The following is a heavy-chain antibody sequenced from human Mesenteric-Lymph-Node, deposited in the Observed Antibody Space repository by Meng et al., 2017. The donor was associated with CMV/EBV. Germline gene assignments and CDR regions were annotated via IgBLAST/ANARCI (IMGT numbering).Heavy chain of an antibody. CDR1: GFTFNNYW. J-gene: IGHJ1*01. CDR3: ARVGCSGGSCYLQH. CDR2: ISWNSGSI. V-gene: IGHV3-9*01. Sequence: SLKISCEASGFTFNNYWMHWVRQAPGKGLEWVSGISWNSGSIGYADSVKGRFTISRDNAKNSLYLQMNSLRAEDTAVYYCARVGCSGGSCYLQHWGQGTLVTVSS. D-gene: IGHD2-15*01.